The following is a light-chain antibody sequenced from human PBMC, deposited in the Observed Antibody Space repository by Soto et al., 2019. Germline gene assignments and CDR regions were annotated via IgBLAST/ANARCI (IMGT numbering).Light chain of an antibody. Sequence: DIQMTQSPSSLSASVGDRVTITCRASQSISSYLNWYQQRPGRAPKVLLFAASSLQSGVPSRFSGSGSGTDFTLTISSLQPEDFATYYCQQSYSTPRTFGQGTKVDNK. CDR2: AAS. CDR1: QSISSY. V-gene: IGKV1-39*01. J-gene: IGKJ1*01. CDR3: QQSYSTPRT.